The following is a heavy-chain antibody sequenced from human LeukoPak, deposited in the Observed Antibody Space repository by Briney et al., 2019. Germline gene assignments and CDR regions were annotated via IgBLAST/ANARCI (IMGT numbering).Heavy chain of an antibody. J-gene: IGHJ3*02. CDR3: AKGRSARAFDI. CDR1: GFTFSSYS. CDR2: ISSSSSYI. V-gene: IGHV3-21*04. Sequence: GGSLRLSCAASGFTFSSYSMNWVRQAPGKGLEWVSSISSSSSYIYYADSVKGRFTISRDNSKNTLYLQMNSLRAEDTAVYYCAKGRSARAFDIWGQGTMVTVSS.